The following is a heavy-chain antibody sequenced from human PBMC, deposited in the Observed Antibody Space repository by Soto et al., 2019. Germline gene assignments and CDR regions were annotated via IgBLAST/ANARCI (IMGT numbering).Heavy chain of an antibody. CDR3: TTAITTVVTEYYYYYGMDV. CDR1: GFTFSNAW. V-gene: IGHV3-15*07. Sequence: GGSLRLSCAASGFTFSNAWMNWVRQAPGKGLEWVGRIKSKTDGGTTDYAAPVKGRFTISRDDSKNTLYLQMNSLKTEDTAVYYCTTAITTVVTEYYYYYGMDVWGQGTTVTVSS. D-gene: IGHD4-17*01. CDR2: IKSKTDGGTT. J-gene: IGHJ6*02.